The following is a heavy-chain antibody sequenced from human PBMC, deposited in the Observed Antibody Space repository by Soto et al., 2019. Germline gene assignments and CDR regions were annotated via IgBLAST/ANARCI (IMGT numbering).Heavy chain of an antibody. CDR2: MNPNSGNT. V-gene: IGHV1-8*01. D-gene: IGHD3-22*01. J-gene: IGHJ4*02. CDR3: ARVHYDSSGYYYGY. CDR1: GYTFTSYD. Sequence: ASVEVSCRASGYTFTSYDINWVRQATGQGLEWMGWMNPNSGNTGYAQKFQGRVTMTRNTSISTAYMELSSLRSEDTAVYYCARVHYDSSGYYYGYWGQGTLVTVSS.